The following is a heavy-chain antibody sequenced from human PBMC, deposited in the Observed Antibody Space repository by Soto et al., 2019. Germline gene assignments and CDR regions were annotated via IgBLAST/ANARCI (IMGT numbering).Heavy chain of an antibody. Sequence: QVQLVESGGGLVKPGGSLRLSCETSGFTFSGYFMSWVRQAPGKGLEWVAYISSSSDIIYYAAAVRGRFTVSRDNAKNSLYLQMNSLRADDTAVYYCARETEWLDQWGQGTLVTVSS. CDR2: ISSSSDII. V-gene: IGHV3-11*01. CDR1: GFTFSGYF. D-gene: IGHD3-3*01. J-gene: IGHJ4*02. CDR3: ARETEWLDQ.